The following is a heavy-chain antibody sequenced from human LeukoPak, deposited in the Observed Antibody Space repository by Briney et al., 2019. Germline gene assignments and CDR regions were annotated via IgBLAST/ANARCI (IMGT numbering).Heavy chain of an antibody. J-gene: IGHJ4*02. D-gene: IGHD2-2*01. CDR3: AKNGQYQLLSEYYFDY. CDR2: IRYDGSNK. Sequence: GGSLSLSXAASGFTFSSYGMHWVRQAPGKGLEWVAFIRYDGSNKYYADSVKGRLTISRDNSKNTLSLQMNSLRAEDTAVYYCAKNGQYQLLSEYYFDYWGQGTLVTVSS. CDR1: GFTFSSYG. V-gene: IGHV3-30*02.